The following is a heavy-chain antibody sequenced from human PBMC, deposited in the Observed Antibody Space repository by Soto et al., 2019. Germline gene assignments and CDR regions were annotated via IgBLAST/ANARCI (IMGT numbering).Heavy chain of an antibody. D-gene: IGHD4-17*01. J-gene: IGHJ3*02. V-gene: IGHV1-69*02. Sequence: QVQLVQSGAEVKKPGSSVKVSCKASGGTFSSYSISWVRQAPGQGLEWMGRIIPILGIANYAQKFQGRVTITADKSTSTAYMELSSLRSEDTAVYYCARPRPVTTSGNDDAFDIWGQGTMVTVSS. CDR3: ARPRPVTTSGNDDAFDI. CDR2: IIPILGIA. CDR1: GGTFSSYS.